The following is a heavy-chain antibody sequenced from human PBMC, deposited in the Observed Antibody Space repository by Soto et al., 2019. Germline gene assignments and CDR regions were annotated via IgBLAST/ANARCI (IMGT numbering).Heavy chain of an antibody. V-gene: IGHV3-48*01. CDR1: GFTFSSYS. J-gene: IGHJ3*01. CDR3: AKDLSSRPLAAMYCSSASCF. D-gene: IGHD2-2*01. Sequence: GGSLRLSCAASGFTFSSYSMNWVRQAPGKGLEWVSYISSSSSTIYYADSVKGRFTISRDNAKNSLYLQMNSLRAEDTAVYYCAKDLSSRPLAAMYCSSASCFWGQGTMVTVSS. CDR2: ISSSSSTI.